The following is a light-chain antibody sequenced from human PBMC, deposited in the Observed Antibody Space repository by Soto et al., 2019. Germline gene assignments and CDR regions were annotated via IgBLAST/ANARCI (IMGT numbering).Light chain of an antibody. V-gene: IGLV2-8*01. CDR1: SSDVGGYNY. CDR3: SSYTSSSTLEGV. CDR2: EVT. Sequence: QSALTQPPSASGSPGQSVTISCTGTSSDVGGYNYVSWYQQYPGRAPKLMIYEVTKRPSGVPDRFSGSKSGNTASLTISGLQAEDEADYYCSSYTSSSTLEGVFGGGTKLTVL. J-gene: IGLJ2*01.